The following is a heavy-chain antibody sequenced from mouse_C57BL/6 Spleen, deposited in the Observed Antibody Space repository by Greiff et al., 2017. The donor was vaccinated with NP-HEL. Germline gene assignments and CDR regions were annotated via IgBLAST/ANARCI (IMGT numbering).Heavy chain of an antibody. Sequence: VQLQQSGAELARPGASVKMSCKASGYTFTSYTMHWVEQRPGQGLEWIGYINPSSGYTKYNQKFKDKATLTADKSSSTAYMQLSSLTSEDSAVYYCARDDYDYDGFAYWGQGTLVTVSA. J-gene: IGHJ3*01. CDR1: GYTFTSYT. D-gene: IGHD2-4*01. V-gene: IGHV1-4*01. CDR3: ARDDYDYDGFAY. CDR2: INPSSGYT.